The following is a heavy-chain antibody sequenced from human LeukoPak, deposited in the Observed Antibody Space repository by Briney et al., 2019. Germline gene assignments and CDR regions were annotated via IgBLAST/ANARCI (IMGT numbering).Heavy chain of an antibody. CDR3: ARVLVGATRRYYYYGMDV. V-gene: IGHV1-8*01. CDR2: MNPNSGNT. CDR1: GYTFTSYD. Sequence: ASVKVSCKASGYTFTSYDINWVRQATGQGLEWMGWMNPNSGNTGYAQKFQGRVTMTRNTSISTAYMELSSLRSEDTAVYYCARVLVGATRRYYYYGMDVWGQGTTVTVSS. J-gene: IGHJ6*02. D-gene: IGHD1-26*01.